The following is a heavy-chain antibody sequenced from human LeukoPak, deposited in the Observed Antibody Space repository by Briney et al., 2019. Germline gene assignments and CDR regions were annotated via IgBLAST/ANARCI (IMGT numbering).Heavy chain of an antibody. Sequence: GGSLRLSCAASGFTFSSYSMNWVRQGPGKGLEWVSSISSSSSYIYYADSVKGRFTISRDYANNSLYLQMSGLRAEDTAVYFCAREYSNYYGMDVWGQGTTVTVSS. J-gene: IGHJ6*02. CDR3: AREYSNYYGMDV. D-gene: IGHD6-13*01. V-gene: IGHV3-21*01. CDR1: GFTFSSYS. CDR2: ISSSSSYI.